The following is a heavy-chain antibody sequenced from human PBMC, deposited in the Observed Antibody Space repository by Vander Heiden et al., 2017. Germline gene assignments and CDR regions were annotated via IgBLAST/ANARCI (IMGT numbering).Heavy chain of an antibody. CDR3: AREGGGNWFDP. D-gene: IGHD3-16*01. CDR1: GYTFTTYF. V-gene: IGHV1-2*02. CDR2: INPNSGGT. Sequence: VSCKASGYTFTTYFIHWVRQAPGQGLEWMGWINPNSGGTKYAQKFQGRVTMTRDTSISTVYMELSRLRSDDTAVYYCAREGGGNWFDPWGQGTMVTVYS. J-gene: IGHJ5*02.